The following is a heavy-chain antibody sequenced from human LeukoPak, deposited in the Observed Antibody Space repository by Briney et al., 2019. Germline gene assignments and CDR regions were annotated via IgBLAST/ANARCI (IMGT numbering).Heavy chain of an antibody. Sequence: ASVKVSCKASGYTFTSYGISWVRQAPGQGLEWMGWISAYNGNTNYAQKLQGRVTMTTDTSTSTAYMELRSLRSDDTAVYYCARIVDYYDSSGYKDWGHGTLVTVSS. CDR1: GYTFTSYG. CDR2: ISAYNGNT. J-gene: IGHJ4*01. D-gene: IGHD3-22*01. V-gene: IGHV1-18*01. CDR3: ARIVDYYDSSGYKD.